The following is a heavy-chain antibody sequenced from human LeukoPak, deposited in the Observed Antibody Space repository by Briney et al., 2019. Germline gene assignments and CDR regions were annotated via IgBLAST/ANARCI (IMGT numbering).Heavy chain of an antibody. D-gene: IGHD6-6*01. J-gene: IGHJ4*02. CDR1: GYSISSGYY. Sequence: SETLSLTCAVSGYSISSGYYWGWIGQPPGKGLEWIGSIYHSGSTYYNPSLKSRVTISVDTSKNQFSLKLSSVTAADTAVYYCARHSEQLVLLDYWGQGTLVTVSS. CDR3: ARHSEQLVLLDY. V-gene: IGHV4-38-2*01. CDR2: IYHSGST.